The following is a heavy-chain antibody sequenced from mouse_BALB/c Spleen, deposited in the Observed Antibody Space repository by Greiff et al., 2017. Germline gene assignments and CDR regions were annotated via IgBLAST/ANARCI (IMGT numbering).Heavy chain of an antibody. CDR2: ISYSGST. D-gene: IGHD2-3*01. CDR1: GYSITSDYA. CDR3: ARFWWLLHDWYFDV. J-gene: IGHJ1*01. V-gene: IGHV3-2*02. Sequence: EVQLQQSGPGLVKPSQSLSLTCTVTGYSITSDYAWNWIRQFPGNKLEWMGYISYSGSTSYNPSLKSRISITRDTSKNQFFLQLNSVTTEDTATYYCARFWWLLHDWYFDVWGAGTTVTVSS.